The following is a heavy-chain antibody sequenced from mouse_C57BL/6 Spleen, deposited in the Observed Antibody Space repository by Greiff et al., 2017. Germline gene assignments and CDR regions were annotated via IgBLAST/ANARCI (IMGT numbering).Heavy chain of an antibody. D-gene: IGHD1-1*01. CDR2: INPSNGGT. Sequence: VQLQQPGTELVKPGASVKLSCKASGYTFTSYWMHWVKQRPGQGLEWIGNINPSNGGTNYNEKFKSKATLTVDKSSSTAYMQLSSLTSEDSAVYYCARLDFFYGSSYPYAMDYWGQGTSVTVSS. J-gene: IGHJ4*01. CDR3: ARLDFFYGSSYPYAMDY. V-gene: IGHV1-53*01. CDR1: GYTFTSYW.